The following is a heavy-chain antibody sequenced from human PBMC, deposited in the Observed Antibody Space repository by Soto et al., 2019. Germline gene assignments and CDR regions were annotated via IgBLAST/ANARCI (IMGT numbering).Heavy chain of an antibody. CDR1: GYTFTSYG. D-gene: IGHD3-22*01. Sequence: VASVKVSCKASGYTFTSYGISWVRQAPGQGLEWMGWISAYNGNTNYAQKLQGRVTMTTDTSTSTAYMELRSLRSDDTAVYYCARGASDDSSGYADVDFDYWGQGTLVTVSS. CDR3: ARGASDDSSGYADVDFDY. CDR2: ISAYNGNT. V-gene: IGHV1-18*01. J-gene: IGHJ4*02.